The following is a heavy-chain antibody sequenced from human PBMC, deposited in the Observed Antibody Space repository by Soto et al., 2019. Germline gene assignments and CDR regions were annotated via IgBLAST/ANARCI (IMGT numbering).Heavy chain of an antibody. J-gene: IGHJ4*02. V-gene: IGHV5-10-1*01. CDR3: ARVHDYGDYRFDY. CDR1: GYSFTSYG. CDR2: IDPSDSYT. Sequence: PGESLKISCKGSGYSFTSYGISWVRQMPGKGLEWMGRIDPSDSYTNYSPSFQGHVTISADKSISTAYLQWSSLKASDTAMYYCARVHDYGDYRFDYWGQGTLVTVSS. D-gene: IGHD4-17*01.